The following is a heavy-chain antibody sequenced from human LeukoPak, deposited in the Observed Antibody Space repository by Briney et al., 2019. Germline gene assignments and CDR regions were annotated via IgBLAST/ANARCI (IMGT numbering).Heavy chain of an antibody. J-gene: IGHJ4*02. D-gene: IGHD5-12*01. Sequence: GGSLRLSCAGSGFIFSSYAMSWVRQAPGKGLEWVSTISGSGGSTYYAPSVKGRFTISRDNSKNTLYLQMNSLRANDTAVYYCTTGPGYSGYARGCWGQGTLVTVSS. CDR3: TTGPGYSGYARGC. V-gene: IGHV3-23*01. CDR1: GFIFSSYA. CDR2: ISGSGGST.